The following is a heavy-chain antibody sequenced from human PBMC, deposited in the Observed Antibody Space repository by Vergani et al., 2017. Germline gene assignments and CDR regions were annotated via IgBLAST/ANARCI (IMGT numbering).Heavy chain of an antibody. CDR1: GGSISSSSYY. V-gene: IGHV4-39*07. J-gene: IGHJ3*02. CDR3: ARDAIDHDAFDI. CDR2: IYYSGST. Sequence: QLQLQESGPGLVKPSETLSLTCTVSGGSISSSSYYWGWIRQPPGKGLEWIGSIYYSGSTYYNPSLKSRVTISVDTSKNQFSLKLSSVTAADTAVYYCARDAIDHDAFDIWGQGTMVTVSS. D-gene: IGHD2/OR15-2a*01.